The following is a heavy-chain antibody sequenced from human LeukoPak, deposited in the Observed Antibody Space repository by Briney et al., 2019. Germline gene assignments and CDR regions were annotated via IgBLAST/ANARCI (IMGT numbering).Heavy chain of an antibody. CDR3: TRGRVPAATNWFDP. V-gene: IGHV3-49*03. Sequence: GGTLRLSCTASGVTFGDYAISWFRLAPRKGKGWVGFIRSKAYGGTTEYAASVKGRFTISRDDSKSIAYLQMNSLKTEDTAVYYCTRGRVPAATNWFDPWGQGTLVTVSS. CDR1: GVTFGDYA. D-gene: IGHD2-2*01. CDR2: IRSKAYGGTT. J-gene: IGHJ5*02.